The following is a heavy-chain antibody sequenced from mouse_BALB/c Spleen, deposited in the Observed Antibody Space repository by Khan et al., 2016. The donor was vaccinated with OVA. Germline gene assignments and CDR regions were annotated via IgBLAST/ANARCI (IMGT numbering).Heavy chain of an antibody. CDR2: ISSTGST. V-gene: IGHV3-2*02. CDR3: ARSLYYSDSYAMDY. Sequence: EVQLQESGPGLVKPSQSLSLTCTVTGYSITSDFAWNWIRQFPGNKLEWMGYISSTGSTSYSPSLKSRISITRDPSKNQFFLHLSSVTTEDTATYYCARSLYYSDSYAMDYWGQGTSVTVSS. CDR1: GYSITSDFA. D-gene: IGHD2-13*01. J-gene: IGHJ4*01.